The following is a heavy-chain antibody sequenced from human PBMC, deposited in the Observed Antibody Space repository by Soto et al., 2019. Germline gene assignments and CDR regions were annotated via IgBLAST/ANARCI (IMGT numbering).Heavy chain of an antibody. CDR2: IHYSGST. Sequence: SETLSLTCTVSGGSISNYYWSWIRQPPGKGLGWIGYIHYSGSTNYSPSLKSRVTISVDTSKNQFSLKLSSVTAADTAVYYCATSNWFDPWGQGTLVTVSS. CDR3: ATSNWFDP. D-gene: IGHD2-2*01. CDR1: GGSISNYY. J-gene: IGHJ5*02. V-gene: IGHV4-59*08.